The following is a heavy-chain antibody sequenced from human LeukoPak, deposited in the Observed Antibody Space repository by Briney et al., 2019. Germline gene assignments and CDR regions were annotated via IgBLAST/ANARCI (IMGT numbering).Heavy chain of an antibody. V-gene: IGHV3-48*01. Sequence: GGSLRLSCAASGFTFSSYSMNWVRQAPGKGLEWVSYISSSSSTIYYADSVKGRFTISRDNAKNSLYLQMNSLRAEDTAVYYCASLPYYYDSSGYYGPFDYWGQGTLVTVSS. D-gene: IGHD3-22*01. CDR2: ISSSSSTI. J-gene: IGHJ4*02. CDR3: ASLPYYYDSSGYYGPFDY. CDR1: GFTFSSYS.